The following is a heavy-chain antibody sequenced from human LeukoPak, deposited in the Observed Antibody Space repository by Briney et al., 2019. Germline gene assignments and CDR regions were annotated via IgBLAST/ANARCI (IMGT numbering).Heavy chain of an antibody. CDR3: ARGEMATKCWFDP. J-gene: IGHJ5*02. CDR1: GYTFTRYY. Sequence: GASVKVSCKASGYTFTRYYMHRVRQAPGQGLEWMGIINPSGGSTSYAQKFQVRVTMTRDMSISTAYMELSRLRSDDTAVYYCARGEMATKCWFDPWGQGTLVTVSS. V-gene: IGHV1-46*01. D-gene: IGHD5-24*01. CDR2: INPSGGST.